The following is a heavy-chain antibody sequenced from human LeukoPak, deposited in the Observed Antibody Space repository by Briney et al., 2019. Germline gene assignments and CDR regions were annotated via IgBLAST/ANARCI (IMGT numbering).Heavy chain of an antibody. V-gene: IGHV4-61*08. CDR1: GGSISSGGYY. D-gene: IGHD6-6*01. J-gene: IGHJ6*03. CDR2: INHSGST. CDR3: ARVFRVPYSSSSGVYYYYYMDV. Sequence: SQTLSLTCTVSGGSISSGGYYWSWIRQPPGKGLEWIGEINHSGSTNYNPSLKSRVTMSVVTSKNQFSLKLSSVTAADTAVYYCARVFRVPYSSSSGVYYYYYMDVWGKGTTVTVSS.